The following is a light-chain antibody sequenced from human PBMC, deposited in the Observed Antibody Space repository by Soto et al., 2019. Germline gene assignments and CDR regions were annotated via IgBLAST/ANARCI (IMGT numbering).Light chain of an antibody. V-gene: IGLV2-14*03. CDR2: EVS. CDR3: SSYTSSRTWL. CDR1: SSDVGAYNY. Sequence: QSALTQPASVSGSPGQSITISCTGTSSDVGAYNYVSWYQQHPVKAPKLMIYEVSNRPSGVSNRFSGSKSANTASLTISGLQAGDEADYYCSSYTSSRTWLFGGGTKLTVL. J-gene: IGLJ3*02.